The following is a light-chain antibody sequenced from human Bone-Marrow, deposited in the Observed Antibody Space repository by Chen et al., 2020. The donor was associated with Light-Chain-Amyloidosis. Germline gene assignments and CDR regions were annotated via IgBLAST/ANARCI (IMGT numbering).Light chain of an antibody. CDR3: QVWDRSSDRPV. J-gene: IGLJ3*02. CDR2: DHN. V-gene: IGLV3-21*02. CDR1: NIGSTS. Sequence: SYVLTQPSSVSVAPVQTATCACGGNNIGSTSVHWYQQAPGQAPLLVVYDHNDGPAGIPKRLSGSNSGNTATLTISRVEAGDEADYYCQVWDRSSDRPVVGGGTKLTVL.